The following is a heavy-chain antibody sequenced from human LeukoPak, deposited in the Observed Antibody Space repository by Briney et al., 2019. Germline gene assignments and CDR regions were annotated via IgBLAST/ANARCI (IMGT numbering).Heavy chain of an antibody. CDR2: IKSGDGGTT. Sequence: GGSLRLSCAASGFTFSNAWMTWVRRAPGKGLEWVGRIKSGDGGTTDYAAPVKGRFTISRDDSKNTLYLQMNSLKTEDTALYYCTTNADLDYWGQGSLVTVSS. CDR3: TTNADLDY. J-gene: IGHJ4*02. V-gene: IGHV3-15*01. CDR1: GFTFSNAW. D-gene: IGHD2-2*01.